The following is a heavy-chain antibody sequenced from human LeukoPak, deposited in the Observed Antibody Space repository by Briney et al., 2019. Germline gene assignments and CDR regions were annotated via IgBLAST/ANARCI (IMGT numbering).Heavy chain of an antibody. Sequence: PGRSLRLSCAASGFTFDDYAMHWVRQAPGKGLEWVAVISYDGSNKYYADSVKGRFTISRDNSKNTLYLQMNSLRAEDTAVYYCAGRSYFDYWGQGTPVTVSS. J-gene: IGHJ4*02. CDR2: ISYDGSNK. V-gene: IGHV3-30-3*01. CDR1: GFTFDDYA. CDR3: AGRSYFDY.